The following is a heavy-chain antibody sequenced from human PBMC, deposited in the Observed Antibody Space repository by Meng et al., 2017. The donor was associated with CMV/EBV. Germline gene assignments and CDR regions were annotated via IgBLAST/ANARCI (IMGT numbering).Heavy chain of an antibody. V-gene: IGHV4-38-2*02. CDR3: ARVGGSLPDY. J-gene: IGHJ4*02. D-gene: IGHD1-26*01. Sequence: ESLKISCTVSGYSISSGYYWGWIRQHPGKGLEWIGSIYHSGSTYYNPSLKSRVTISVDTSKNQFSLKLSSVTAADTAVYYCARVGGSLPDYWGQGTLVTVSS. CDR2: IYHSGST. CDR1: GYSISSGYY.